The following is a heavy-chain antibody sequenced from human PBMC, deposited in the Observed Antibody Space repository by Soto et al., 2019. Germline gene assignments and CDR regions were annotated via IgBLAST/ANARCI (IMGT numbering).Heavy chain of an antibody. CDR3: ARVAAAEYYYYYGMDV. CDR1: GLTVSSNY. V-gene: IGHV3-53*02. Sequence: EVQLVETGGGLIQPGGSLRLSCAASGLTVSSNYMSWVRQAPGKGLEWVSVIYSGGSTYYADSVKGRFTISRDNSKNTLYLQMNSLRAEDTAVYYCARVAAAEYYYYYGMDVWGQGTTVTVSS. D-gene: IGHD6-13*01. CDR2: IYSGGST. J-gene: IGHJ6*02.